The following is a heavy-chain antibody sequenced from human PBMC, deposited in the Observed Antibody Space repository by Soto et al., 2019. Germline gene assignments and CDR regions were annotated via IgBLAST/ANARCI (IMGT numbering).Heavy chain of an antibody. D-gene: IGHD2-8*01. V-gene: IGHV3-74*01. J-gene: IGHJ4*02. CDR3: TRGVNGYYYVDY. CDR2: INRDGSRT. CDR1: GFISSSYW. Sequence: EVQLVESGGNVLQPGGSLRLSCAASGFISSSYWMHWVRQAPGKGLVWVSRINRDGSRTDYADPVKGRFAVSRDNAKNTVLLQMNSLRADDTAVYYCTRGVNGYYYVDYWGQGTLVTVSS.